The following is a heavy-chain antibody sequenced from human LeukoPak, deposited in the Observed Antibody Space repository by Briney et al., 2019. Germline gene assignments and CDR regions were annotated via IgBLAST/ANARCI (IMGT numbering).Heavy chain of an antibody. V-gene: IGHV4-38-2*02. D-gene: IGHD6-19*01. CDR1: GYSISSGYY. CDR2: IYHSGST. J-gene: IGHJ5*02. Sequence: SETLSLTCTVSGYSISSGYYWGWIRQPPGKGLEWIGSIYHSGSTYYNPSLKSRVTISVDTSKNQFSLKLSSVTAADTAVYYCARGVAVAGKSRWFDPWGQRTLVTVSS. CDR3: ARGVAVAGKSRWFDP.